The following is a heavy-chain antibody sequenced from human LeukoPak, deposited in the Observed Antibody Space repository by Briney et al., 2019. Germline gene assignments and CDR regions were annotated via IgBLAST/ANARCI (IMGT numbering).Heavy chain of an antibody. CDR1: GGSISSGSYY. CDR2: IYTSGST. D-gene: IGHD5-18*01. J-gene: IGHJ4*02. Sequence: SQTLSLTCTVSGGSISSGSYYWSWIRQPAGKGLEWIGRIYTSGSTNYNPSLKSRVTISVDTSKNQFSLKLSSVTAADTAVYYCARGPHSYGSPPFDYWGQGTLVTVSS. CDR3: ARGPHSYGSPPFDY. V-gene: IGHV4-61*02.